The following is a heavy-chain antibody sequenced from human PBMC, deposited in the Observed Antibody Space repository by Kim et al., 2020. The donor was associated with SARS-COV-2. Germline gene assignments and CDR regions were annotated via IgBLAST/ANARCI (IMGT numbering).Heavy chain of an antibody. CDR3: ATEMVRFGELLTLYYYYYGMDV. Sequence: SETLSLTCTVSGGSISSSSYYWGWIRQPPGKGLEWIGSIYYSGSTYYNPSLKSRVTISVDTSKNQFSLKLSSVTAEDTAVYYCATEMVRFGELLTLYYYYYGMDVWGQGTTVTVSS. D-gene: IGHD3-10*01. J-gene: IGHJ6*02. CDR2: IYYSGST. CDR1: GGSISSSSYY. V-gene: IGHV4-39*01.